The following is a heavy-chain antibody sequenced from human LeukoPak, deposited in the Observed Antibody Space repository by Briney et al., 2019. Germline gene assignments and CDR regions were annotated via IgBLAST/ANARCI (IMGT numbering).Heavy chain of an antibody. J-gene: IGHJ4*02. D-gene: IGHD2-21*02. CDR3: ARDRELGCGGDCYWFDY. CDR1: GYTFTSYY. CDR2: INPSGGST. V-gene: IGHV1-46*01. Sequence: ASVKVSCKASGYTFTSYYMHWVRQVPGQGLEWMGIINPSGGSTSYAQKFQGRVTMTRDTSTSTVYMELSSLRSEDTAVYYCARDRELGCGGDCYWFDYWGQGTLVTVSS.